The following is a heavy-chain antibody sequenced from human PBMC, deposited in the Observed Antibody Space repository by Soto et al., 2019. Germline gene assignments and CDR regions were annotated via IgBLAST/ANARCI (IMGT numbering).Heavy chain of an antibody. CDR3: ASPGIAAAEIHYYYGIDV. Sequence: QVQLVQSGAEVKKPGASVKVSCKASGYTFTTYDINWVRQATGQGLEWMGWMNPNSGNTGYAQKFQGRVTMTRNTSISTAYMELSSLRSEDTAVYYCASPGIAAAEIHYYYGIDVWGQGTTVTVSS. V-gene: IGHV1-8*01. J-gene: IGHJ6*02. CDR1: GYTFTTYD. D-gene: IGHD6-13*01. CDR2: MNPNSGNT.